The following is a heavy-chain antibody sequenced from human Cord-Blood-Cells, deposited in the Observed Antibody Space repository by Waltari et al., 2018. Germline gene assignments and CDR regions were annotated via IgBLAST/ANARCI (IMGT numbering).Heavy chain of an antibody. J-gene: IGHJ3*02. Sequence: QAQLQPWGSRLLQPSETLSLTCAVYVGSFSGHYWSWIRQPPGKGLEWIGEINHSGSTNYNPSLKSRVTISVDTSKNQFSLKLSSVTAADTAVYYCARIPRGAFDIWGQGTMVTVSS. CDR2: INHSGST. V-gene: IGHV4-34*01. CDR3: ARIPRGAFDI. CDR1: VGSFSGHY.